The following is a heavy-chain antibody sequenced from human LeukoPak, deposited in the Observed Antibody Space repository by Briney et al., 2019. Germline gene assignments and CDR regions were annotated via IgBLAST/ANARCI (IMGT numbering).Heavy chain of an antibody. CDR3: ATGGSDIVVVVAEGKMDY. J-gene: IGHJ4*02. CDR1: GYTLTDLS. V-gene: IGHV1-24*01. CDR2: FDPEDGET. Sequence: ASVKVSCKVSGYTLTDLSMHWVRQAPGKGLEWMGGFDPEDGETIYAQKFQGRVTMTEDTSTDTAYMELSSLRSEDTAVYYCATGGSDIVVVVAEGKMDYWGQGTLVTVSS. D-gene: IGHD2-15*01.